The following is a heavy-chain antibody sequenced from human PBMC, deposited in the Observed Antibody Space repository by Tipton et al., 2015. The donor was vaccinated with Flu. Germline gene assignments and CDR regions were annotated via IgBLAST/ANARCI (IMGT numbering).Heavy chain of an antibody. CDR1: GDSVSSNSAA. J-gene: IGHJ6*02. D-gene: IGHD3-9*01. Sequence: GLVKPSQTPSLTCAISGDSVSSNSAAWNWIRQSPSRGLEWLGRTYYRSKWYNDYAVSVKSRITINPDTSKNQFSLQLNSVTPEDTAVYYCARDLAYYDILTGYQGYYYYGMDVWGQGTTVTVSS. V-gene: IGHV6-1*01. CDR3: ARDLAYYDILTGYQGYYYYGMDV. CDR2: TYYRSKWYN.